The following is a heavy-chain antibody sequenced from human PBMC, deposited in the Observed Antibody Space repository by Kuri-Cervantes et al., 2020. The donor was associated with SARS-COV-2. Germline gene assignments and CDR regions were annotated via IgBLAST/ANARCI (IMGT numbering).Heavy chain of an antibody. V-gene: IGHV4-34*01. Sequence: SETLSLTCAVYGGSFSGYYWSWIRQPPGKGLEWIGEINHSGSTNYNPSLKSRVTISVDTSKNQFSLKLSSVTAADTAVYHCARYYDFWSGYPRFDPWGQGTLVTVSS. CDR1: GGSFSGYY. CDR3: ARYYDFWSGYPRFDP. D-gene: IGHD3-3*01. J-gene: IGHJ5*02. CDR2: INHSGST.